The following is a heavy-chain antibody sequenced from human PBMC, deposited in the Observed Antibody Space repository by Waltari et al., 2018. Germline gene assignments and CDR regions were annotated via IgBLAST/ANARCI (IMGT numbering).Heavy chain of an antibody. CDR3: ARDQRFLESLYPYYYALDA. Sequence: QVQLQESGPGLVKPSETLSLTCAVSNFYISDGYYWGWIRQSPGKGLEWIGSIYHSGSTPYNPSLESRVTISVDRSRNQFSLKVTSVSAADTAVYFCARDQRFLESLYPYYYALDAWGRGITVTVSS. V-gene: IGHV4-38-2*02. CDR2: IYHSGST. CDR1: NFYISDGYY. J-gene: IGHJ6*02. D-gene: IGHD3-3*01.